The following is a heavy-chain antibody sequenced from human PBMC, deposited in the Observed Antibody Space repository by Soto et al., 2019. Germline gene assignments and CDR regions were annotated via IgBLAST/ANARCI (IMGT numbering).Heavy chain of an antibody. CDR3: ARVFVSGQIYYYYYYMDV. CDR2: IYSGGST. D-gene: IGHD2-15*01. V-gene: IGHV3-66*01. J-gene: IGHJ6*03. Sequence: PGGSLRLSCAASGFTVSSNYMSWVRQAPGKGLEWVSVIYSGGSTYYADSVKGRFTISRDNSKNTLYLQMNSLRAEDTAVYYCARVFVSGQIYYYYYYMDVWGKGTSVTVSS. CDR1: GFTVSSNY.